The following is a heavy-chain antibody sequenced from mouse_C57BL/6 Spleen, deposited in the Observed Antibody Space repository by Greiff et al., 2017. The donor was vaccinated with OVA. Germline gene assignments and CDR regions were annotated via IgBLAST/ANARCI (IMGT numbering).Heavy chain of an antibody. CDR2: IDPSDSYT. CDR1: GYTFTSYW. V-gene: IGHV1-69*01. CDR3: ARGKGYAAWFDY. J-gene: IGHJ2*01. Sequence: QVQLKQPGAELVMPGASVKLSCKASGYTFTSYWMHWVKQRPGQGLEWIGEIDPSDSYTNYNQKFKGKSTLTVDKSSSTAYMQLSSLTSEDSAVYYCARGKGYAAWFDYWGQGTTLTVSS. D-gene: IGHD2-2*01.